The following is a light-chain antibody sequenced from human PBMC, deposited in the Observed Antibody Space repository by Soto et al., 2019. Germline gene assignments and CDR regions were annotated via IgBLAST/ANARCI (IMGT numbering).Light chain of an antibody. CDR2: GAS. J-gene: IGKJ2*01. V-gene: IGKV1-39*01. Sequence: DIQMTQSPSSQSASVGDRVTITCRASQSCRRFLNWYQQKPGKAPKLLIYGASSLQSGVPSRFSGSGSGTDFTLTISSLQPEDFATYYCHQSYSTRVFGQGTKLEIK. CDR1: QSCRRF. CDR3: HQSYSTRV.